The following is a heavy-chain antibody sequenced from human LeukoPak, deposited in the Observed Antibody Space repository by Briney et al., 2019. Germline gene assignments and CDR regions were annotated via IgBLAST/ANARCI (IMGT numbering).Heavy chain of an antibody. CDR3: AKDRDVMMVASPDY. Sequence: PGGSLRLSCAASGFTFSSYAMSWVRQAPGKGLEWVSETSGSGGSKYYADSVKGRFTISRDNSKNTLYLQMNSLRADDTAVYYCAKDRDVMMVASPDYWGQGTLVTVSS. J-gene: IGHJ4*02. V-gene: IGHV3-23*01. CDR1: GFTFSSYA. D-gene: IGHD2-8*01. CDR2: TSGSGGSK.